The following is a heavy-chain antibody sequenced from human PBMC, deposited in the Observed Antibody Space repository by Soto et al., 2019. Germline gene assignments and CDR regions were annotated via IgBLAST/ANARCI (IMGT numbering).Heavy chain of an antibody. V-gene: IGHV1-3*01. Sequence: ASLPLSREPSESTVPSSVMHWLRQAPGQSLEWIGWINAGNGHTKYSQKFQDRVTITRDTSANTAYMELSRLRSEDTAVYYCARELQGLYYREYWGQEAMVTVS. CDR2: INAGNGHT. J-gene: IGHJ4*02. CDR1: ESTVPSSV. D-gene: IGHD4-4*01. CDR3: ARELQGLYYREY.